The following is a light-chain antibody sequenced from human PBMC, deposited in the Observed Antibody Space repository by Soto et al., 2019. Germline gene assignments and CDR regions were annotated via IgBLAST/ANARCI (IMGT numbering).Light chain of an antibody. J-gene: IGLJ2*01. CDR1: SSDVGGYNY. CDR2: DVS. V-gene: IGLV2-14*01. CDR3: SSYTSSSNVV. Sequence: QSALTQPASVSGSPGQSITISCTGTSSDVGGYNYVSWYQQHPGKAPKLMIYDVSNRPSGFSNRFSGSKSGNTASLTISGLQAEDEADYYCSSYTSSSNVVFVVGTKLTVL.